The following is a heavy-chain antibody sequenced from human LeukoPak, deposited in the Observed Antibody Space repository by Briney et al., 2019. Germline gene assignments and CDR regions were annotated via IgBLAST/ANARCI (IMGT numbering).Heavy chain of an antibody. CDR2: IKQDGSEK. D-gene: IGHD2-15*01. V-gene: IGHV3-7*03. J-gene: IGHJ4*02. CDR3: ARELVEQYFDY. Sequence: GGSLRLSCAASGFTFSSYWMSWVRQAPGEGLEWVANIKQDGSEKYYVDSVKGRFTISRDNAKNSLYLQMNSLRAEDTAVYYCARELVEQYFDYWGQGTLVTVSS. CDR1: GFTFSSYW.